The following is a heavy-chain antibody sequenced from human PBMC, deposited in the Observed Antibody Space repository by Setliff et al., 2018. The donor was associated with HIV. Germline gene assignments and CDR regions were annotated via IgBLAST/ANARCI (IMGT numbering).Heavy chain of an antibody. CDR1: GGSMNSHY. CDR2: IYYSVST. CDR3: ARGVVDYDFWSGSDDYYYMDV. J-gene: IGHJ6*03. Sequence: SETLSLTCTVSGGSMNSHYWSWIRQSPGRGLEWIGYIYYSVSTKYNPSLKSRVSMSIDTSKNQFSLKMSSVTAADTAVYYCARGVVDYDFWSGSDDYYYMDVWGKGTTVTVSS. V-gene: IGHV4-59*11. D-gene: IGHD3-3*01.